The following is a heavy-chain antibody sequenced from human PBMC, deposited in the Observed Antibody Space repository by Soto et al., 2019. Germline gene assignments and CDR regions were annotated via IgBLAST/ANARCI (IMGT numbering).Heavy chain of an antibody. CDR3: AKDGGIAGAVEYFQH. D-gene: IGHD6-13*01. Sequence: EVQLLESGGGLVQPGGSLRVSCAASGFTFSTYAMSWVRQAPGKGLEWVSAISGSGNSTYYADSVKGRLTISRDNSKNTLDLQMNSLRAEDTAVYYCAKDGGIAGAVEYFQHWGQGTLVTVSS. CDR1: GFTFSTYA. J-gene: IGHJ1*01. V-gene: IGHV3-23*01. CDR2: ISGSGNST.